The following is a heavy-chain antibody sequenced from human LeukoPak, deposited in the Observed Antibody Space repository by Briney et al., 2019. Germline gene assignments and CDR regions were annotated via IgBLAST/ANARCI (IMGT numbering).Heavy chain of an antibody. CDR1: GFTFSSYW. V-gene: IGHV3-7*05. D-gene: IGHD6-13*01. J-gene: IGHJ4*02. Sequence: PGGSLRLSCAASGFTFSSYWMSWVRQAPGKGLGWVANIKQDGSEKYYVDSVKCRFTISRDNAKNSLYLQMNSLRAEDTAVYYCARDLKTGYSSSWYYFDYWGQGTLVTVSS. CDR2: IKQDGSEK. CDR3: ARDLKTGYSSSWYYFDY.